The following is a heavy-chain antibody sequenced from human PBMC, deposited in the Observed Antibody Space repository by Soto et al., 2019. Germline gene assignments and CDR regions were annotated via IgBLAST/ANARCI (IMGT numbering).Heavy chain of an antibody. Sequence: GASVKVSCKASGGTFSSYAISWVRQAPGQGLEWMGGIIPIFGTANYAQKFQGRVTITADESTSTAYMELSSLRSEDTAVYYCAAMVRGVIIYYYYYGMDVWGQGTTVTVSS. V-gene: IGHV1-69*13. J-gene: IGHJ6*02. D-gene: IGHD3-10*01. CDR3: AAMVRGVIIYYYYYGMDV. CDR2: IIPIFGTA. CDR1: GGTFSSYA.